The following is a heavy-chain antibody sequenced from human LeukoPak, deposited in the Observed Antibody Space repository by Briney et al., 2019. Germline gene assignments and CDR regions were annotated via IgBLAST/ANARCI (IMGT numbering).Heavy chain of an antibody. J-gene: IGHJ4*02. CDR1: GFTFSSYA. V-gene: IGHV3-23*01. Sequence: GGSLRLSCAASGFTFSSYAMSWVRQAPGKGLEWVSAISGSGGSTYYADSVKGRFSISRDNSKSTLSLQMNSLRAEDTAIYYCATYRQVLLPFESWGQGTLVTVSS. D-gene: IGHD2-8*02. CDR2: ISGSGGST. CDR3: ATYRQVLLPFES.